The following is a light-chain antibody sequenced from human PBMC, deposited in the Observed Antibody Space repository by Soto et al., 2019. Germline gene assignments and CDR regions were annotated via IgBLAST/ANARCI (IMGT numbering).Light chain of an antibody. CDR2: NSS. V-gene: IGKV3-20*01. J-gene: IGKJ1*01. CDR3: QQYRDLPQT. CDR1: QSVRSNY. Sequence: EIVLTQSPGTLSLSPGERATLSCRASQSVRSNYLAWSQQKPGQAPRLLIYNSSTRATGIPDRFSGSGSGTDFTLTISRLEPEDFALYYCQQYRDLPQTFGQGTQVEIK.